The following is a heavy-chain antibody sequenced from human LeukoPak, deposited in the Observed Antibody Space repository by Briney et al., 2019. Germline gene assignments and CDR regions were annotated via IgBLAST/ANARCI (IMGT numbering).Heavy chain of an antibody. CDR2: IYYSGST. D-gene: IGHD6-19*01. CDR1: GGSISSYY. V-gene: IGHV4-59*01. Sequence: SETLSLTCTVSGGSISSYYWSWIRQPPGKGLEWIGYIYYSGSTNYNPSLKSRVTISVDTSKNQFSLKLSSVTAADTAVYYCARDSSGWSMNFDYWGQGTLVTVSS. CDR3: ARDSSGWSMNFDY. J-gene: IGHJ4*02.